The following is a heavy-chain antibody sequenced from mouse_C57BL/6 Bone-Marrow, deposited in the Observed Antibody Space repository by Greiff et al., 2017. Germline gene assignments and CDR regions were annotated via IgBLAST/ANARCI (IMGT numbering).Heavy chain of an antibody. D-gene: IGHD1-1*01. CDR1: GFTFSDYY. CDR3: ARDPITTVVARYWYFDV. CDR2: INYDGSST. V-gene: IGHV5-16*01. Sequence: DVKLVESEGGLVQPGSSMKLSCTASGFTFSDYYMAWVRQVPEKGLEWVANINYDGSSTYYLDSLKSRFIISRDNAKNILYLQMSSLKSEDTATYYWARDPITTVVARYWYFDVWGTGTTVTVSS. J-gene: IGHJ1*03.